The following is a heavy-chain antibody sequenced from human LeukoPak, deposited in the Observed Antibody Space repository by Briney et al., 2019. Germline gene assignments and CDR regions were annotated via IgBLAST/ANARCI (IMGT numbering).Heavy chain of an antibody. D-gene: IGHD3-10*01. CDR2: ISNRISTI. J-gene: IGHJ4*02. CDR1: GFTFSSYS. CDR3: ARDLDYYGSGNDY. V-gene: IGHV3-48*02. Sequence: PGGSLRLSCAASGFTFSSYSMNWVRQAPGKGLEWVSYISNRISTIYYADSVKGRFTISRDNAKNSLYLQMNSLRDEDTAVYYCARDLDYYGSGNDYWGQGTLVTASS.